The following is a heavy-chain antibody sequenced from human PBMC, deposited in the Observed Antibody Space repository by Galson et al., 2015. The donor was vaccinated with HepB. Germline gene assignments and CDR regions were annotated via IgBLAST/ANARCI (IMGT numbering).Heavy chain of an antibody. V-gene: IGHV1-3*01. D-gene: IGHD3-9*01. J-gene: IGHJ6*02. CDR3: ARLERYYDISTGLYYYYGMDV. CDR2: INAGNGNT. CDR1: GYTFTTY. Sequence: SVKVSCKASGYTFTTYMHWVRQAPGQTLEWMGGINAGNGNTKYSQKFQGRVIITRDTSASTAYMELSSLRSEDTAVYYCARLERYYDISTGLYYYYGMDVWGQGTTVTVSS.